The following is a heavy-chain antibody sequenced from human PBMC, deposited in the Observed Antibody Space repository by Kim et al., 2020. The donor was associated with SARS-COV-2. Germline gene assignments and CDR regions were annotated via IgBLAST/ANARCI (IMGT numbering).Heavy chain of an antibody. D-gene: IGHD4-4*01. CDR1: GYTFTSYY. Sequence: ASVKVSCKASGYTFTSYYMHWVRQAPGQGLEWMGIINPSGGSTSYAQKFQGRVTMTRDTSTSTVYMELSRLRSEDTAVYYCARDLTTTVTHITDYYYGMDVWGQGTTVTVSS. J-gene: IGHJ6*02. CDR2: INPSGGST. CDR3: ARDLTTTVTHITDYYYGMDV. V-gene: IGHV1-46*01.